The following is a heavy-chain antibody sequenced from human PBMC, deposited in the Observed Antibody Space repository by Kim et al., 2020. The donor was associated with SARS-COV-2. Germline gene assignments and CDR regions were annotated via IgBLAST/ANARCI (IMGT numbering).Heavy chain of an antibody. CDR2: IYYSGST. CDR3: ARLQRGYSGYEIDY. D-gene: IGHD5-12*01. V-gene: IGHV4-39*01. J-gene: IGHJ4*01. CDR1: GGSISSSSYY. Sequence: SETLSLTCTVSGGSISSSSYYWGWIRQPPGKGLEWIGSIYYSGSTYYNPSLKSRVTISVDTSKNQFSLKLSSVTAADTAVYYCARLQRGYSGYEIDYWGHGTLVTVSS.